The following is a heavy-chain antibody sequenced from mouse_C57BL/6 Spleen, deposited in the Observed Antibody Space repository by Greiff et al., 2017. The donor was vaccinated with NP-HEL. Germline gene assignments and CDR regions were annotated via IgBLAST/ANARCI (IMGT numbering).Heavy chain of an antibody. J-gene: IGHJ2*01. V-gene: IGHV1-26*01. Sequence: EVQLQQSGPELVKPGASVKISCKASGYTFTDYYMNWVKQSPGKSLEWIGDINPNNGGTSYNQKFKGKATLTVDKSSSTAYMELRSLTSEDSAVYYCARDDYYGSSFPHYFDYWGQGTTLTVSS. CDR2: INPNNGGT. CDR3: ARDDYYGSSFPHYFDY. D-gene: IGHD1-1*01. CDR1: GYTFTDYY.